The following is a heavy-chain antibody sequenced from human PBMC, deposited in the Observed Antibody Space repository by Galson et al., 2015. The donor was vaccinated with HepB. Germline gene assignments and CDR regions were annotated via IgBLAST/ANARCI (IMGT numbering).Heavy chain of an antibody. CDR3: ARAVDSSGYYYGTFDY. D-gene: IGHD3-22*01. V-gene: IGHV3-30*04. J-gene: IGHJ4*02. CDR1: GFTFSSYA. Sequence: SLRLSCAASGFTFSSYAMHWVRQAPGKGLEWVAVISYDGSIKYYADSVKGRFTISRDNSKNTLYLQMNSLRAEDTAVYYCARAVDSSGYYYGTFDYWGQGTLVTVSS. CDR2: ISYDGSIK.